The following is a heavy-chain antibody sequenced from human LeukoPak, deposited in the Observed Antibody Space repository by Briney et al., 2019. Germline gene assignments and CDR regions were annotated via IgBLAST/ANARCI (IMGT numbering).Heavy chain of an antibody. CDR3: ARGASCSSTSCYDRIDY. J-gene: IGHJ4*02. CDR2: ISYDGSNK. V-gene: IGHV3-30*04. Sequence: GGSLRLSCAASGFTFSSYAMHWVRQAPGKGLEWVAVISYDGSNKYYADSVKGRFTISRDNSKNTLYLQMNSLRAEDTAVYYCARGASCSSTSCYDRIDYWGQGTLVTVSS. D-gene: IGHD2-2*01. CDR1: GFTFSSYA.